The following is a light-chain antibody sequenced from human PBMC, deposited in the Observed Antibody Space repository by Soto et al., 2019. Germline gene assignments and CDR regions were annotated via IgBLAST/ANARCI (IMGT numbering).Light chain of an antibody. Sequence: EMVLTPSPGTLSLSPGKRAPLSCRARPRVTSVHLAWYQQRHGQAPRLLIYGASNRATGVTERFTGSASGTDFNLTISRLGPEDSATYYCQYYGASPLYTVGRGTKLEIE. J-gene: IGKJ2*01. CDR3: QYYGASPLYT. CDR2: GAS. CDR1: PRVTSVH. V-gene: IGKV3-20*01.